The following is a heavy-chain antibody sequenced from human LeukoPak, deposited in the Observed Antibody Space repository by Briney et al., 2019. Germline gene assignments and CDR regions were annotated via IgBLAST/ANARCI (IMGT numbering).Heavy chain of an antibody. Sequence: SETLSLTCTVSGYSISSGYYWGWIRQPPGKGLEWIGSIYHSGSTYYNPSLKSRVTISVDTSKNQFSLKLSSVTAADTVVYYCARGVGATIGWFDPWGQGTLVTVSS. CDR2: IYHSGST. CDR3: ARGVGATIGWFDP. CDR1: GYSISSGYY. J-gene: IGHJ5*02. D-gene: IGHD1-26*01. V-gene: IGHV4-38-2*02.